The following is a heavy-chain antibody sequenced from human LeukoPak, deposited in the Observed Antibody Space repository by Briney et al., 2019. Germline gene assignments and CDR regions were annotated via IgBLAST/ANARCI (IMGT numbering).Heavy chain of an antibody. V-gene: IGHV4-59*01. CDR3: ARVPRYGDYAD. J-gene: IGHJ4*02. CDR2: IYYSGST. CDR1: GGSISSYY. Sequence: SETLSLTCTVSGGSISSYYWSWIRQPPGKGLEWIGYIYYSGSTNCNPSLKSRVTISVDTSKNQFSLKLSSVTAADTAVYYCARVPRYGDYADWGQGTLVTVSS. D-gene: IGHD4-17*01.